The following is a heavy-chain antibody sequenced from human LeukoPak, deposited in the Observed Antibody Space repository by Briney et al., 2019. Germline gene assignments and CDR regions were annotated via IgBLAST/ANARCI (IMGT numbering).Heavy chain of an antibody. J-gene: IGHJ4*02. V-gene: IGHV4-4*02. CDR1: GGSISSSNW. D-gene: IGHD3-10*01. CDR3: ARDKYGSGNYFDY. Sequence: PSGTLSLTCAVSGGSISSSNWWSWVRQPPGKGLEWIGEIFHSGSTNYNPSLKSRVTISVDKSKNPFSLKLSSVTAADTAVYYCARDKYGSGNYFDYWGQGTLVTVSS. CDR2: IFHSGST.